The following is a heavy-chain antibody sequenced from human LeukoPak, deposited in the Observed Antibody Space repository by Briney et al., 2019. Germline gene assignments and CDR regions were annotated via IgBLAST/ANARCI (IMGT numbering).Heavy chain of an antibody. D-gene: IGHD3-10*01. CDR1: GYTFTSYD. Sequence: ASVKVSCKASGYTFTSYDINWVRQATGQGLEWMGWMNPNRGNTGYAQKFQGRVTMTRNTSISTAYMELSSLRSEDTAVYYCARVSYYGSGSYYSYYYYYGMDVWGQGTTVTVSS. CDR2: MNPNRGNT. CDR3: ARVSYYGSGSYYSYYYYYGMDV. J-gene: IGHJ6*02. V-gene: IGHV1-8*01.